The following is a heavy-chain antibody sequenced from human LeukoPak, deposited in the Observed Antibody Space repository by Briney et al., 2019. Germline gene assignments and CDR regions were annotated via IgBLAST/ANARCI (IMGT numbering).Heavy chain of an antibody. Sequence: AGGSLRLSCAASGFTFSSYAMSWVRQAPGKGLEWVSAISGSGGSTYYADSVKGRFTISRDNSKNTLYLQMNSLRAEDTAVYYCSRSEGYSGSSNFWGQGTLVTVSS. CDR3: SRSEGYSGSSNF. D-gene: IGHD1-26*01. V-gene: IGHV3-23*01. CDR1: GFTFSSYA. J-gene: IGHJ4*02. CDR2: ISGSGGST.